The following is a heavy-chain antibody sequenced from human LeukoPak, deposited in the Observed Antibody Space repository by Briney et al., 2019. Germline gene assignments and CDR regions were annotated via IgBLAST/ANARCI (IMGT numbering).Heavy chain of an antibody. CDR2: ISGSGGSR. J-gene: IGHJ4*02. Sequence: GGSLRLSCAASGFTFSSYAMSWVRQAPGKGLEWVSFISGSGGSRYYGDSVKGRFTISRDNSKNTLYMQMNSLRAEDTAVYYCASQVNYYDSSGYQLEDDYWGQGTLVTVSS. CDR3: ASQVNYYDSSGYQLEDDY. V-gene: IGHV3-23*01. D-gene: IGHD3-22*01. CDR1: GFTFSSYA.